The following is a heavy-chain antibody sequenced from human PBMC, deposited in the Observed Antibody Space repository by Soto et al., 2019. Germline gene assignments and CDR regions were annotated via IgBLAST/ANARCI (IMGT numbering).Heavy chain of an antibody. CDR1: GGSISSYY. CDR3: ASMGYHYGSGSYPLDY. J-gene: IGHJ4*02. V-gene: IGHV4-59*08. Sequence: QVQLQESGPGLVKPSETLSLTCTVSGGSISSYYWTWIRQPPGKGLEWIGFIYNSGSTHYNPSLTSRVTTSVDTSKTQFSLKLRSVTAADTAVYYCASMGYHYGSGSYPLDYWGQGTLVTVSS. D-gene: IGHD3-10*01. CDR2: IYNSGST.